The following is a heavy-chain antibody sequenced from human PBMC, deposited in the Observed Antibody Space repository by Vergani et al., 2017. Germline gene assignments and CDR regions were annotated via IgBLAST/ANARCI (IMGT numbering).Heavy chain of an antibody. D-gene: IGHD5-18*01. V-gene: IGHV1-3*04. CDR2: INTGNGNT. CDR3: ATDVDTAMAYYFDY. J-gene: IGHJ4*02. CDR1: GYTFTNYA. Sequence: QVQLVQSGTEVKQPGASVKVSCKASGYTFTNYAMHWVRQAPGQRLEWMGWINTGNGNTRYSQKFQDRVTITRDTSASTAYMELSSLRSEDTAVYYCATDVDTAMAYYFDYWGQGTLVTVSS.